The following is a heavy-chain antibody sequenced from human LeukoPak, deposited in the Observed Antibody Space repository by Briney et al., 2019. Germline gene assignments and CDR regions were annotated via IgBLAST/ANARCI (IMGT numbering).Heavy chain of an antibody. D-gene: IGHD6-13*01. J-gene: IGHJ4*02. CDR3: ARYRIAAAPVDY. CDR2: ISSSSSFI. V-gene: IGHV3-21*01. Sequence: GGSLRLSCAASGSTFSIYSTNWVRQAPGKGLEWVSSISSSSSFIYYADSVKGRFTISRDNAKNSLYLQMNSLRAEDTAVYYCARYRIAAAPVDYWGQGTLVTVSS. CDR1: GSTFSIYS.